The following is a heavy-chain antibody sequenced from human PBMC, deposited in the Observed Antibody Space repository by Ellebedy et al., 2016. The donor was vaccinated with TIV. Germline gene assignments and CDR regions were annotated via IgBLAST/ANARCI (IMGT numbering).Heavy chain of an antibody. Sequence: GGSLRLSCAASGFTFSPNAMSWVRQAPGKGLEWVSAISGSGGSTYYADSVKGRFTISRDNSKNTLYLQMSSLRAEDTAVYYCARDLNTDMVTIWGQGTLVTVSS. CDR2: ISGSGGST. J-gene: IGHJ4*02. V-gene: IGHV3-23*01. CDR1: GFTFSPNA. CDR3: ARDLNTDMVTI. D-gene: IGHD5-18*01.